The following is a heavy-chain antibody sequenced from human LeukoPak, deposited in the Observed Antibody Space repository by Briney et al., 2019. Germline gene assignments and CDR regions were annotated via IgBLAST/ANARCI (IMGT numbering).Heavy chain of an antibody. CDR2: IIPIFGTA. D-gene: IGHD6-13*01. CDR1: GGTFSSYA. V-gene: IGHV1-69*01. J-gene: IGHJ5*02. Sequence: SVKVSCKASGGTFSSYAISWVRRAPGQGLEWMGGIIPIFGTANYAQKFQGRVTITADESTSTAYMELSSLRSEDTAVYYCATSIAAALGANWFDPWGQGTLVTVSS. CDR3: ATSIAAALGANWFDP.